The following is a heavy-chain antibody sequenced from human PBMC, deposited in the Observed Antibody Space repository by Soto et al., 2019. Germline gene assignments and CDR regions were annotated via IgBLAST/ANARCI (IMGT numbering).Heavy chain of an antibody. V-gene: IGHV4-34*01. Sequence: SETLSLTCVVYGGSFSGYHWSWIRQPPGKGLECIGEINHSGSTNYNPSLKSRVTISVDTSKNRFSLKLSSVTAADTAVYYCARDRRLITMVRGVSLWFDPWGQGTLVTVS. CDR3: ARDRRLITMVRGVSLWFDP. D-gene: IGHD3-10*01. CDR2: INHSGST. CDR1: GGSFSGYH. J-gene: IGHJ5*02.